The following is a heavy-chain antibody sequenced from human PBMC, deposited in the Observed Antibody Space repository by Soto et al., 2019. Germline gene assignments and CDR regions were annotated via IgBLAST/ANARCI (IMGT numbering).Heavy chain of an antibody. CDR2: ISYDGSNK. CDR3: ARDQIAAAGTSFVVYYYYGMDV. V-gene: IGHV3-30-3*01. J-gene: IGHJ6*02. Sequence: QVQLVESGGGVVQPGRSLRLSCAASGFTFSSYAMHWVRQAPGKGLEWVAVISYDGSNKYYADSVKGRFTISRDNSKNTLYLQMNSLRAEDTAVYYCARDQIAAAGTSFVVYYYYGMDVWGQGTTVTVSS. D-gene: IGHD6-13*01. CDR1: GFTFSSYA.